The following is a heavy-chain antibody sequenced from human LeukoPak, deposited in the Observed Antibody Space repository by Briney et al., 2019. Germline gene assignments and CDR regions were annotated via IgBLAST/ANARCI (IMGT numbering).Heavy chain of an antibody. CDR2: ISSSGDST. CDR3: AKDDYYYYMDV. V-gene: IGHV3-23*01. Sequence: PGGSLRLSCAASGFTFSSYGIHWVRQAPAKGLEWVSSISSSGDSTYYADSVKGRFTISRDNSKNTLYLQMNSLRAEDTAVYYCAKDDYYYYMDVWGKGATVTVSS. CDR1: GFTFSSYG. J-gene: IGHJ6*03.